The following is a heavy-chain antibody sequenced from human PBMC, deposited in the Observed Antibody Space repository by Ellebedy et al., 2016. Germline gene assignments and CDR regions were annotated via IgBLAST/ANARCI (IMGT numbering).Heavy chain of an antibody. J-gene: IGHJ6*02. V-gene: IGHV3-23*01. Sequence: GGSLRLSCAASGFSFSSYAMSWVRQAPGKGPEWVSTITGSGGSTYYADSVKGRFTISRDNSKNTLYLHMKSLRVEDTAVYYCAKDLAMVVPYGMDVWGQGTTVTVSS. D-gene: IGHD2-21*01. CDR3: AKDLAMVVPYGMDV. CDR1: GFSFSSYA. CDR2: ITGSGGST.